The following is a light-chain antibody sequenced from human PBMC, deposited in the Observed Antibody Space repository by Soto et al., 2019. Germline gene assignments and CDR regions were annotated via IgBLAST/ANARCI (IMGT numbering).Light chain of an antibody. CDR2: DVT. V-gene: IGLV2-11*01. Sequence: QSAPTQPRSVSGSPGQSVTISCTGTSSDIGGYNYVSWFQHHPGKAPKLIIYDVTKRPSGVPDRFSASKSGNTASLTISGLQAEDEADYYCCSHAGSNTMVFGGGTQLTVL. CDR1: SSDIGGYNY. CDR3: CSHAGSNTMV. J-gene: IGLJ2*01.